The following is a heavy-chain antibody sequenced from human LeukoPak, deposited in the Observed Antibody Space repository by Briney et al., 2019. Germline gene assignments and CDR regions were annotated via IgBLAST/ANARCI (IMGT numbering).Heavy chain of an antibody. J-gene: IGHJ3*02. CDR1: GFTFSAYW. D-gene: IGHD2-15*01. Sequence: GGSLRLSCTASGFTFSAYWMHWVRQAPGKGLVWVSLINSDGSYTDFADSVKGRFTISRDNAQSTLYLQMNSLRVEDTAVYYCATELRESGASSRNAFDIWGQGTVVSVSS. CDR2: INSDGSYT. CDR3: ATELRESGASSRNAFDI. V-gene: IGHV3-74*01.